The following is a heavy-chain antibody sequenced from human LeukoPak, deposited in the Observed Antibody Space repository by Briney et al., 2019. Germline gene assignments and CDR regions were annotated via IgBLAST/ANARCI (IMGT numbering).Heavy chain of an antibody. V-gene: IGHV3-33*01. CDR1: GFTFSNYG. D-gene: IGHD3-22*01. CDR3: ARSYYYDSSHTADY. J-gene: IGHJ4*02. CDR2: IWYDGSNK. Sequence: GRSLRLSCAASGFTFSNYGMHWVRQAPGKGLEWVAYIWYDGSNKYYTASVKGRFTISRDNSENTLYLQMNSLRAEDTAVYYCARSYYYDSSHTADYWGQGTLVTVSS.